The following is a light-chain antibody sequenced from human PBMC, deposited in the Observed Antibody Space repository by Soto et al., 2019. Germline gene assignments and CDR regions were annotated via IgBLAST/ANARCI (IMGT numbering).Light chain of an antibody. CDR3: QQYDIHAA. V-gene: IGKV1-5*01. CDR1: QSISSW. Sequence: DIQMTQSPSTLSASVGDRVTITCRASQSISSWLAWYQQKPGKAPKLLIYDASSLESGVPSRFSGSGSGTEFTLTISSLQPDDFATYYCQQYDIHAAFGQGTKVDIK. CDR2: DAS. J-gene: IGKJ1*01.